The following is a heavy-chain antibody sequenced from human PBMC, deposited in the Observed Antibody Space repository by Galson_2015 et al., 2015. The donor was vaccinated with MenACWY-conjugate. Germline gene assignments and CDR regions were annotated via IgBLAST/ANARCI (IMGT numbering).Heavy chain of an antibody. CDR3: ARITQRYNWFDP. Sequence: SETLSLTCTVSGGSISTYYWSWIRQPPGKGPQWIGDIYYSGTTVYNPSFKSRVTISLDTANNQFSLRLSSVTAADTAVYYCARITQRYNWFDPWGQGTLVTVSS. V-gene: IGHV4-59*01. D-gene: IGHD3-10*01. CDR1: GGSISTYY. J-gene: IGHJ5*02. CDR2: IYYSGTT.